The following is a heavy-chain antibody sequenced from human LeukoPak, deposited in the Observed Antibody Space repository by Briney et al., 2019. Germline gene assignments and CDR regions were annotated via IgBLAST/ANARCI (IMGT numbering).Heavy chain of an antibody. CDR2: VNSDGSST. Sequence: GRSLRLSCAASGFTFTRYWMHWVRHAPGKGLVWVSRVNSDGSSTTYADSVKGRFTISRDNAKNTLYLQMSSLRAEDTAVYYCAREDSHLRVAFDMWGQGTMVTVSS. CDR3: AREDSHLRVAFDM. J-gene: IGHJ3*02. CDR1: GFTFTRYW. V-gene: IGHV3-74*01. D-gene: IGHD2-15*01.